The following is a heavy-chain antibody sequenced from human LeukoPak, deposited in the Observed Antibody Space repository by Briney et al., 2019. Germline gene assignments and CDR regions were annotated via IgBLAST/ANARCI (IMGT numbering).Heavy chain of an antibody. CDR2: IKPDGSDT. V-gene: IGHV3-7*01. CDR3: ARDPGGSNWWAFDV. Sequence: PGGSLRLSCAASGFTFSSHWMTWVRQAPGKGLEWMANIKPDGSDTYYVNSVKGRLSISRDNSKNSLYLQMNSLRAEDTAVYYCARDPGGSNWWAFDVWGQGTMVTVSS. J-gene: IGHJ3*01. D-gene: IGHD2-15*01. CDR1: GFTFSSHW.